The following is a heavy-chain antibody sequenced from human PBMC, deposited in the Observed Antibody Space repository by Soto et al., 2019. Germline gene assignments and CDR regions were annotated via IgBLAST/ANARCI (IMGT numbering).Heavy chain of an antibody. D-gene: IGHD6-19*01. J-gene: IGHJ4*02. CDR2: IIPILGIA. Sequence: SAVKASYRAPGGNFRSRTTPWVRQAPGQGLEWLGRIIPILGIANYAQKFQGRVTITADKSTSTAYMELSSLRSEDTAVYYCARAGIAVAGLTYLDHWGQGTVVTVSS. V-gene: IGHV1-69*02. CDR1: GGNFRSRT. CDR3: ARAGIAVAGLTYLDH.